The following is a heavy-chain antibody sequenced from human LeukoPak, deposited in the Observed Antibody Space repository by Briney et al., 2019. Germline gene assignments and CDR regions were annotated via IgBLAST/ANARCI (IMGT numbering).Heavy chain of an antibody. Sequence: PSETLSLTCAVSGYSISSGYYWGWIRQPPGKGLEWIGYIYYSGSTNYNHSLKSRVTISVDTSKNQFSLKLSSVTAADTAVYYCATYGGNWAFDIWGQGTMVTVSS. CDR3: ATYGGNWAFDI. J-gene: IGHJ3*02. CDR1: GYSISSGYY. D-gene: IGHD2-21*01. V-gene: IGHV4-61*01. CDR2: IYYSGST.